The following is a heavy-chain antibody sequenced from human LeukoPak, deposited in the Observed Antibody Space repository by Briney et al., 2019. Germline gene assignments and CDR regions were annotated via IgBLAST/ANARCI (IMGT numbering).Heavy chain of an antibody. Sequence: PSETLSLTCTVSGDSISSYSWSWIRQPPEKGLEWTGYIYNSGNTIYNPSLTSRVTISLDTSKNQFSLKLSSVTAADTAVYYCARGARTPSGYCSRTAGRANWFDPWGQGTLVTVSS. D-gene: IGHD5-12*01. CDR3: ARGARTPSGYCSRTAGRANWFDP. CDR2: IYNSGNT. V-gene: IGHV4-59*12. CDR1: GDSISSYS. J-gene: IGHJ5*02.